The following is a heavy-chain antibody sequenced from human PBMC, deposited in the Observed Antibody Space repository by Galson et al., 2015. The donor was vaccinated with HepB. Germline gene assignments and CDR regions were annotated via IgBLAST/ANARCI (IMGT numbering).Heavy chain of an antibody. CDR3: ARCDILTGYSLSCGMDV. CDR1: GYTFTSYY. D-gene: IGHD3-9*01. Sequence: SVKVSCKASGYTFTSYYMHWVRQAPGQGLEWMGIINPSGGSTSYAQKFQGRVTMTRDTSTSTVYMELSSLRSEDTAVYYCARCDILTGYSLSCGMDVWGQGTTVTVSS. V-gene: IGHV1-46*01. J-gene: IGHJ6*02. CDR2: INPSGGST.